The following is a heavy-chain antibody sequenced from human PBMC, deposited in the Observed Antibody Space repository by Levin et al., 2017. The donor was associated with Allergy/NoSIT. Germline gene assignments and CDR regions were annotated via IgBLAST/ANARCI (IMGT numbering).Heavy chain of an antibody. D-gene: IGHD6-13*01. V-gene: IGHV4-59*01. CDR2: IYYSGST. J-gene: IGHJ6*02. CDR1: GGSMSNY. Sequence: SETLSLTCTVSGGSMSNYWSWIRQPPGKGLEWIGYIYYSGSTNYNPSLKSRVTMSVDTSRNQLSLKLSSVTSADTAVYYCARDRSIMAASGTHYYYGMDVWGLGTTVTVSS. CDR3: ARDRSIMAASGTHYYYGMDV.